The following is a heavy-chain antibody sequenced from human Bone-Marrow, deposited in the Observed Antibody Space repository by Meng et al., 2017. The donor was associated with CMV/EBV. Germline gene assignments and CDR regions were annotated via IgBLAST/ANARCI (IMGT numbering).Heavy chain of an antibody. CDR3: TKDGGYSRSNNWYATFDI. Sequence: GESLKISCTASGFTFSNAWMTWVRQAPGKGLEWVASIDGSGRRTYYADSVKGRFTISRDNSKNTLSLQMNSLRAEDTAVYYCTKDGGYSRSNNWYATFDIWGQGTMVTVSS. D-gene: IGHD2-2*01. CDR2: IDGSGRRT. J-gene: IGHJ3*02. V-gene: IGHV3-23*01. CDR1: GFTFSNAW.